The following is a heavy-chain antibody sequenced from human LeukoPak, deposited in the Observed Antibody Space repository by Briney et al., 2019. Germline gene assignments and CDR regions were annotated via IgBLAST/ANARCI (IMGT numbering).Heavy chain of an antibody. D-gene: IGHD3-10*01. Sequence: ASVKVSCKASGYPFSDYYIHWLQQAPGKGLEWMGRIDPADGETTNAENFQGRVTFTADTSTYTIYMELNSLTLADRAVYFCARDHEERGPYLDLWGQGTQVIVSS. J-gene: IGHJ4*02. CDR2: IDPADGET. CDR3: ARDHEERGPYLDL. V-gene: IGHV1-69-2*01. CDR1: GYPFSDYY.